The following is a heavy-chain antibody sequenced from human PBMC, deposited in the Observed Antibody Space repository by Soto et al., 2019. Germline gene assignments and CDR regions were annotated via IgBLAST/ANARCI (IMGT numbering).Heavy chain of an antibody. CDR2: IDEDGGDE. CDR1: GFTFNKYW. CDR3: ARDPPRAESILAAYAGAVDS. V-gene: IGHV3-7*01. Sequence: GGSLRLSCAASGFTFNKYWMSWVRQAPGKGLEWVANIDEDGGDEYYVDSVKGRFTISRDNAKNSLYLYMNNLRAEDTAVYYCARDPPRAESILAAYAGAVDSWGQGTLVTVSS. J-gene: IGHJ4*02. D-gene: IGHD3-3*02.